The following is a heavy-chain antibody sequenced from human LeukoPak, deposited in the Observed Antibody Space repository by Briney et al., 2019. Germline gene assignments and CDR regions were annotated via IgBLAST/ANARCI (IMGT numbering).Heavy chain of an antibody. CDR3: ARVGRGGAWFDF. D-gene: IGHD4-17*01. CDR2: VYATGTT. Sequence: SETLSLTCTVSSGSLTGYYWSWIRQPPGKGREWIAYVYATGTTHYNPSLKTRATISMDTSKNQLALPLTAVTAADTAVYYCARVGRGGAWFDFWGQGTLVSGSS. CDR1: SGSLTGYY. V-gene: IGHV4-59*01. J-gene: IGHJ4*02.